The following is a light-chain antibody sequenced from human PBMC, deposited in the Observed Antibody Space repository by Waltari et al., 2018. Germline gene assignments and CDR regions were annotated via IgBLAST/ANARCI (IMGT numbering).Light chain of an antibody. J-gene: IGLJ3*02. V-gene: IGLV8-61*01. CDR1: SGSFSSTSY. CDR3: LVYMGSGIWV. Sequence: QTVVTQEPSLSGSPGGTVTLTCALSSGSFSSTSYVSWYQQCPGQTPRTLVYKTNTRSNGVPDRFSGSILGSEAALTITGAQADDESNYYCLVYMGSGIWVFGGGTKLTV. CDR2: KTN.